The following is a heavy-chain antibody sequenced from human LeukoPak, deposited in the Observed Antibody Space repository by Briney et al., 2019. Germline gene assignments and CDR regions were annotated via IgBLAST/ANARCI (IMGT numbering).Heavy chain of an antibody. D-gene: IGHD1-26*01. J-gene: IGHJ4*02. V-gene: IGHV3-23*01. Sequence: GGSLRLSCAASGFSFSSYAMSWVRQAPGKGLEWVSAISGSGGSTYYADSVQSRFTISRDNSKKTLYLQMNSLRAEDTAVYYCTKRALGSAYYFDSWGQGTLVTVSS. CDR2: ISGSGGST. CDR1: GFSFSSYA. CDR3: TKRALGSAYYFDS.